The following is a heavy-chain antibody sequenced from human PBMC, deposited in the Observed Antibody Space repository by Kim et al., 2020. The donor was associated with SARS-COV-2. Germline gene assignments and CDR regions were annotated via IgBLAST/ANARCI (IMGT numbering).Heavy chain of an antibody. CDR2: IYYSGST. J-gene: IGHJ4*02. V-gene: IGHV4-30-4*01. CDR1: GGSISSGDYY. CDR3: ARVRFSITIFGVVTRLFDY. D-gene: IGHD3-3*01. Sequence: SETLSLTCTVSGGSISSGDYYWSWIRQPPEKGLEWIGYIYYSGSTYYNPSLKSRVTISVDTSKNKSSLKLSSVTAADTAVYYCARVRFSITIFGVVTRLFDYWGQGTLVTVSS.